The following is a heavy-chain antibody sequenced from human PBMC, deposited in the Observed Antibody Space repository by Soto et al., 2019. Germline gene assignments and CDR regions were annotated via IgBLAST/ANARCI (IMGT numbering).Heavy chain of an antibody. CDR3: ARDVTGDSRGASPYFDY. J-gene: IGHJ4*02. V-gene: IGHV4-30-4*01. Sequence: QVQLQESGPGLVKPSQTLSLTCTVSGGSISSGDYYWSWIRQPPGKGLEWIGYIYYSGSTYYNPSLKSRVTISVDTSKNQFSLKLSSVTAADTAVYYCARDVTGDSRGASPYFDYWGQGTLVTVSS. D-gene: IGHD7-27*01. CDR1: GGSISSGDYY. CDR2: IYYSGST.